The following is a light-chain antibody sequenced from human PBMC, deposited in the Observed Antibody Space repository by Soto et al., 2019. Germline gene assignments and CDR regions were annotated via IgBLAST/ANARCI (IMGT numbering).Light chain of an antibody. CDR3: QQYNDWWT. CDR1: ESVSTN. Sequence: EIEMTQSPATLSLAPGERVTLSCRASESVSTNLAWYQQKAGQAPRLLIYGASTRATAAPARFSGTGSGTEFTLTISSLQSEDFAVYYCQQYNDWWTFGQGTKVDIK. J-gene: IGKJ1*01. V-gene: IGKV3-15*01. CDR2: GAS.